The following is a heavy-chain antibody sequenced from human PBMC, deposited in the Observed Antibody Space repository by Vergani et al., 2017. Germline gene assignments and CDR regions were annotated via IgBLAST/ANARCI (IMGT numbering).Heavy chain of an antibody. CDR2: INPSGGST. V-gene: IGHV1-46*01. CDR3: AAGCSSTSCYYYYYMDV. Sequence: QVQLVQSGAEVKKPGASVKVSCKASGYTFTSYYMHWVRQAPGQGLEWMGIINPSGGSTSYAQKFQGRVTMTRDTSTSTAYMELSSLRSEDTAVYYCAAGCSSTSCYYYYYMDVWGKGTTVTVSS. D-gene: IGHD2-2*01. J-gene: IGHJ6*03. CDR1: GYTFTSYY.